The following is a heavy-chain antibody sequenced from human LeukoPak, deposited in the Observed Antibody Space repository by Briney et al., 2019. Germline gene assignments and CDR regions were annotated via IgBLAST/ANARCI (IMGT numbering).Heavy chain of an antibody. CDR2: IDPSDSYT. J-gene: IGHJ4*02. Sequence: GESLKISCKGSGYSFTSYWISWVRQMPGKGLEWMGRIDPSDSYTNYSPSFQGHVTISADKSISTAYLQWSSLKASDTAMYYCASGQGYCISPSGRLFDYWGQGTLVTVPS. CDR3: ASGQGYCISPSGRLFDY. CDR1: GYSFTSYW. V-gene: IGHV5-10-1*01. D-gene: IGHD2-2*01.